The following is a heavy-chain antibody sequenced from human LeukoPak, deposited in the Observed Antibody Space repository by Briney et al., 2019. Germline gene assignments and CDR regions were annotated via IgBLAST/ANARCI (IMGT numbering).Heavy chain of an antibody. J-gene: IGHJ4*02. CDR3: ARDSRFGDYFDY. CDR1: GFTFSNYA. D-gene: IGHD3-10*01. V-gene: IGHV3-48*03. CDR2: ISSSGSTI. Sequence: PGGSLRLSCAASGFTFSNYAMSWVRQAPGKGLEWVSYISSSGSTIYYADSVKGRFTISRDNAKNSLYLQMNSLRAEDTAVYYCARDSRFGDYFDYWGQGTLVTVSS.